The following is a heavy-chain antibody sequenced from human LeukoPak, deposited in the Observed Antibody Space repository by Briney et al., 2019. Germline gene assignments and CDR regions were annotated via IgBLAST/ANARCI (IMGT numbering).Heavy chain of an antibody. J-gene: IGHJ4*02. V-gene: IGHV3-23*01. D-gene: IGHD2-2*02. CDR2: ISGSGGST. CDR1: GFTFSSYA. Sequence: PGGSLRLSCAASGFTFSSYAMSWVRQAPGKGLEWVSDISGSGGSTFYADSVKGRFTISRDNSKNTLYLQMNSLRAEDTAVYYCAKDVGYCSSNTCYKPFDSWGQGTLVTVSS. CDR3: AKDVGYCSSNTCYKPFDS.